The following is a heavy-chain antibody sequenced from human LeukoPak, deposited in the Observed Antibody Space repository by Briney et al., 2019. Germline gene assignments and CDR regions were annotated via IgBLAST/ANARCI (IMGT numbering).Heavy chain of an antibody. CDR1: GFTFSSYW. Sequence: PGGSLRLSCAVSGFTFSSYWMSWVRQAPGRRPEWVANIKPDGSEKYYVDSVKGRFTISRDNSKNTLYLQMNSPRAEDTAVYYCARGPSGYHNTGGQGTLVTVSS. V-gene: IGHV3-7*04. CDR2: IKPDGSEK. CDR3: ARGPSGYHNT. D-gene: IGHD5-12*01. J-gene: IGHJ4*02.